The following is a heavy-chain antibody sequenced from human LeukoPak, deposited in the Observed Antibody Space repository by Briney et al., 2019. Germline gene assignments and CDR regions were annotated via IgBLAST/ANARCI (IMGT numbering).Heavy chain of an antibody. V-gene: IGHV1-2*02. J-gene: IGHJ4*02. CDR1: GYTFTSYD. Sequence: GASVKVSCKASGYTFTSYDINWVRQATGQGLEWMGWINPNSGGTNYAQKFQGRVTMTRDTSISTAYMELSRLRSDDTAVYYCARDYYDSSGSTPGYWGQGTLVTVSS. CDR3: ARDYYDSSGSTPGY. CDR2: INPNSGGT. D-gene: IGHD3-22*01.